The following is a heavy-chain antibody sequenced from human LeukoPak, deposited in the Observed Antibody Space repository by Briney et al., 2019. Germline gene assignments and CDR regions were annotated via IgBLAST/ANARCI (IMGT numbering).Heavy chain of an antibody. J-gene: IGHJ4*02. V-gene: IGHV3-74*01. Sequence: PGGSLRLSCAASGFTFSRHWMHWVRQAPGKGLVWVSRINSDGSIINYADSVKGRSTISRDNAKNTLYLQINSLRAEDPAVYYCARVRATFSPHFDNWGQGTLVTVSS. CDR2: INSDGSII. CDR1: GFTFSRHW. CDR3: ARVRATFSPHFDN. D-gene: IGHD5-12*01.